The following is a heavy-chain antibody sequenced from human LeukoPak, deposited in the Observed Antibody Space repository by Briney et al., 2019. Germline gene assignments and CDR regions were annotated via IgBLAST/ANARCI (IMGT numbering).Heavy chain of an antibody. D-gene: IGHD3-22*01. CDR2: IDWDDDK. V-gene: IGHV2-70*16. J-gene: IGHJ3*02. CDR3: ARMADSSGSSFGAFDI. Sequence: TLSLTCAVYGGSFSGYYWSWIRQPPGRALEWLARIDWDDDKFYSTSLKTRLTISKDTSKNQVVLTMTDMDLVDTATYYCARMADSSGSSFGAFDIWGQGTMVTVSS. CDR1: GGSFSGYY.